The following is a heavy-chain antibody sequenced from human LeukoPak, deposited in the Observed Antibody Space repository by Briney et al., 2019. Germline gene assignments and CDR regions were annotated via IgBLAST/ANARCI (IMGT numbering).Heavy chain of an antibody. CDR1: GYPFTGYG. D-gene: IGHD5-12*01. V-gene: IGHV1-18*01. J-gene: IGHJ5*02. CDR2: ISGYNGDT. Sequence: GASVKVSCKTFGYPFTGYGLSWVRQAPGQGLEWMAWISGYNGDTRYAQKFQSRVTLTIDTPTTTAYMELRSLTSDDTAIYYCARRPGYDRRLSSLDLWGQGTLVTVSS. CDR3: ARRPGYDRRLSSLDL.